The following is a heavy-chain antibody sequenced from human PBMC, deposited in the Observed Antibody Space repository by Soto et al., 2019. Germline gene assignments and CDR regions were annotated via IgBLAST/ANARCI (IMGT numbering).Heavy chain of an antibody. J-gene: IGHJ6*02. CDR3: AKDQGGPGPYYYYGMDV. V-gene: IGHV3-23*01. CDR2: ISGSGGST. D-gene: IGHD2-15*01. Sequence: GGSLRLSCAASGFTFSSYAMSWVRQAPGKGLEWVSAISGSGGSTYYADSVKGRFTISRDNSKNTLYLQMNSLRAEDTAVYYCAKDQGGPGPYYYYGMDVWVQGTTVTVSS. CDR1: GFTFSSYA.